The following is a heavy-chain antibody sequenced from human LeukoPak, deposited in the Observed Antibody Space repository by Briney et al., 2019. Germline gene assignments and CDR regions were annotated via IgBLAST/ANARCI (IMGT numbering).Heavy chain of an antibody. CDR1: GFTFSSYA. J-gene: IGHJ4*02. D-gene: IGHD1-26*01. CDR2: ISGSGGST. V-gene: IGHV3-23*01. Sequence: GGSLRLSCAASGFTFSSYAMSWVRQAPGKGLEWVSAISGSGGSTYYADSVKGRFTISRDNSKNTLYLQMNSLRAEDTAVYYCARGRGSGSYYAYWGQGTLVTVSS. CDR3: ARGRGSGSYYAY.